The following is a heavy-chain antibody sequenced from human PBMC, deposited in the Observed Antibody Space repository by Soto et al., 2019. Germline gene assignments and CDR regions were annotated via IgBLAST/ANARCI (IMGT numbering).Heavy chain of an antibody. D-gene: IGHD1-26*01. V-gene: IGHV4-34*02. CDR2: INHSGST. J-gene: IGHJ5*02. CDR3: ARGGAPGTLNWFEP. CDR1: GGSFSGYY. Sequence: QVQLQQWGAGLWKPSETLSLTCAVYGGSFSGYYWSWIRQPPGKGLEWIGEINHSGSTNYNPSLKSRVTISVDTSKSQFSLKLSFVTAADTAVYYCARGGAPGTLNWFEPWGQGTLVTVSS.